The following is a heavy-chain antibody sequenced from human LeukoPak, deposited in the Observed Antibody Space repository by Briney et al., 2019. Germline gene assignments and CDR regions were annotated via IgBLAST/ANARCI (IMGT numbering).Heavy chain of an antibody. CDR2: IIPIFGTA. J-gene: IGHJ6*02. Sequence: AASVTVSCTASGGTFSSYAISWVRQAPGQGLEWMGGIIPIFGTANYAQKFQGRVTITADESTSTAYMELSSLRSEDTAVYYCARDPGVVAAEEYYYYGMDVWGQGTTVTVSS. CDR3: ARDPGVVAAEEYYYYGMDV. V-gene: IGHV1-69*01. D-gene: IGHD2-15*01. CDR1: GGTFSSYA.